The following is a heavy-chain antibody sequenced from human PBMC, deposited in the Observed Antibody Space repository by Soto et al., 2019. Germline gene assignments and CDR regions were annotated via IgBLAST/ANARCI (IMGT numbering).Heavy chain of an antibody. CDR3: ARESAFVRPRNWFDP. V-gene: IGHV1-2*02. CDR2: INPNTGAT. Sequence: ASVKVSCKASGYTFTGHYIHWVRQAPGQGLEWMGWINPNTGATKYSQKFQGRVTMTRDTSITTAFMDLNRLTYEDTAVFLCARESAFVRPRNWFDPWGQGTLVTVSS. D-gene: IGHD6-6*01. CDR1: GYTFTGHY. J-gene: IGHJ5*02.